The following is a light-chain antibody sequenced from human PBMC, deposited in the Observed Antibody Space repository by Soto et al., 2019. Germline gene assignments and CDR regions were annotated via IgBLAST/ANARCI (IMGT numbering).Light chain of an antibody. CDR3: QHYNNWPPWT. Sequence: EIKMTQSPDILSVSPGERATLSCRASQSVSSRLAWYQQKPGQAPRLLIHDASTRATGVPARFSGSGSGTEFTLTINSLQAEDFAIYYCQHYNNWPPWTFGQGTKVEIK. J-gene: IGKJ1*01. V-gene: IGKV3-15*01. CDR2: DAS. CDR1: QSVSSR.